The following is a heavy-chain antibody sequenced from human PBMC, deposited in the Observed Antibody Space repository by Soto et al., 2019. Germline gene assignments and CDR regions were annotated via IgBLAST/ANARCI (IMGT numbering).Heavy chain of an antibody. Sequence: GGSLRLSCAASGFTFSSYWMHWVRQAPGKGLVWVSRINSDGSSTSYADSVKGRFTISRDNAKNTLYLQMNSLRAEDTAVYYCARLTSFKGYSSSWAYYYYGMDVWGQGTTVTVSS. CDR1: GFTFSSYW. J-gene: IGHJ6*02. V-gene: IGHV3-74*01. CDR3: ARLTSFKGYSSSWAYYYYGMDV. D-gene: IGHD6-13*01. CDR2: INSDGSST.